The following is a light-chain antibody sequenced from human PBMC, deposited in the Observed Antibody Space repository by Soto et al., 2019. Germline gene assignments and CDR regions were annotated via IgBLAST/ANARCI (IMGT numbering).Light chain of an antibody. Sequence: QAVVTQPPSVSGAPGQRVTISCTGSSSNIGAGYDVHWYQQLPGTAPKLIIYGNSNRPSGVPDLFSGAKSGTSASLAITGLQAEDEADYYCQSYGSSLSVVFGGGTKVTVL. CDR2: GNS. V-gene: IGLV1-40*01. CDR3: QSYGSSLSVV. CDR1: SSNIGAGYD. J-gene: IGLJ2*01.